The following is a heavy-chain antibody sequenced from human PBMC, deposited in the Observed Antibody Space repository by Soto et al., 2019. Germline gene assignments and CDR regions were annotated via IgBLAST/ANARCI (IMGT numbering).Heavy chain of an antibody. Sequence: GGSLRLSCVASGFTVSSNYMNWVRQAPGKGLEWVSVIYSGGSTYYADSVKGRFSISRDNSKNTLYLQMNSLRADDTAVYYCARSDGYPFDYWGQGTLVTVSS. J-gene: IGHJ4*02. CDR3: ARSDGYPFDY. CDR2: IYSGGST. V-gene: IGHV3-53*01. D-gene: IGHD5-12*01. CDR1: GFTVSSNY.